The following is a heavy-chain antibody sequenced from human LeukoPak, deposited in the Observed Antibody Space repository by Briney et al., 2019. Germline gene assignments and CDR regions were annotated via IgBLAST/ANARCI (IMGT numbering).Heavy chain of an antibody. J-gene: IGHJ3*02. V-gene: IGHV3-30*03. D-gene: IGHD3-22*01. CDR3: ARDLRVVITLGAFDI. CDR1: GFTFSSYG. CDR2: ISYDGSNK. Sequence: GGSLRLSCAASGFTFSSYGMHWVRQAPGKGLEWVAVISYDGSNKYYADSVKGRFTISRDNSKNTLYLQMNSLRAEDTAVYYCARDLRVVITLGAFDIWGQGTMVTVSS.